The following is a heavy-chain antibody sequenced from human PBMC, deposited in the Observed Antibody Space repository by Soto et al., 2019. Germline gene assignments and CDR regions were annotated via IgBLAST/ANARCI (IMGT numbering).Heavy chain of an antibody. CDR2: VHYSGNT. CDR1: CGSIISYF. Sequence: SSETLSLTCTVSCGSIISYFWTWIRQSPGKGLQWIGYVHYSGNTNYNPSLKSRVTMSVDTSRNQFSLRLTSVTAADTAVYYCARMNQLAPKRNAFDIWGQGTMVT. V-gene: IGHV4-59*01. D-gene: IGHD1-1*01. J-gene: IGHJ3*02. CDR3: ARMNQLAPKRNAFDI.